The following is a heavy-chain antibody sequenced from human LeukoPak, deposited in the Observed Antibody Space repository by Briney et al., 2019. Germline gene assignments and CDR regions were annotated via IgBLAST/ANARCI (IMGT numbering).Heavy chain of an antibody. CDR3: AMSSVYGDPPFNY. J-gene: IGHJ4*02. Sequence: GGSLRLSCAASGFTFSSYWMSWVRQAPGKGLEWVSVIYSGGSTYYADSVKGRFTISRDNSKNTLYLQMNSLRAEDTAVYYCAMSSVYGDPPFNYWGQGTLVTVSS. CDR2: IYSGGST. D-gene: IGHD2-21*01. V-gene: IGHV3-53*01. CDR1: GFTFSSYW.